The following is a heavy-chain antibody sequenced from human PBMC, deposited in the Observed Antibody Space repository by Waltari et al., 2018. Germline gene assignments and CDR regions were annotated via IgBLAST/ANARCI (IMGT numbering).Heavy chain of an antibody. D-gene: IGHD1-26*01. CDR3: ARDLMNSGSDY. V-gene: IGHV4-30-2*01. CDR1: GCSISRGGYS. Sequence: QLQLQESGSGLVKPSQTLSLTCAVSGCSISRGGYSWSWLRQPPGQGLGGIGYIYHSGSTYYNPSPKSRVTISVDRSKNQFSLKLSSVTAAETAVYYCARDLMNSGSDYWGQGTLVTVSS. J-gene: IGHJ4*02. CDR2: IYHSGST.